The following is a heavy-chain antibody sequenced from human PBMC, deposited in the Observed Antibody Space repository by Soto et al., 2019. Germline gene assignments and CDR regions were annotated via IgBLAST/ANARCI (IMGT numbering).Heavy chain of an antibody. Sequence: LRLSCAASGFTFSSYCMHWVRQGPGKGLEWVAVISYDGSNKYYVDSVKGRFTISRDNSKNTLYLQMNSLRPDDTAVYYCAKDKDSYGPHYFDYWGQGTLVTVSS. CDR2: ISYDGSNK. CDR3: AKDKDSYGPHYFDY. D-gene: IGHD5-18*01. J-gene: IGHJ4*02. V-gene: IGHV3-30*18. CDR1: GFTFSSYC.